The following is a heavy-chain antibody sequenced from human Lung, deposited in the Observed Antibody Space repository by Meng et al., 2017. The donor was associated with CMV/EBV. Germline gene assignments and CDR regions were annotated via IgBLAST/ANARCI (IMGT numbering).Heavy chain of an antibody. CDR2: ISGRGDDT. Sequence: EVQLXXXXXXLVXPXXXLRLSXAASGFSFSNYAMTWVRQAPGRGLEWVSTISGRGDDTYYADSGKGRFTISRDNSKNTLYLQMNSLRAEDTAIYYCARLTPTYSSATFDYWGPGTLVTVSS. CDR1: GFSFSNYA. CDR3: ARLTPTYSSATFDY. D-gene: IGHD2/OR15-2a*01. J-gene: IGHJ4*02. V-gene: IGHV3-23*01.